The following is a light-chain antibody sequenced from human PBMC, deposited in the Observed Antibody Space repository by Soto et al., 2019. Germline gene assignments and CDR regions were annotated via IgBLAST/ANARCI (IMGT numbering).Light chain of an antibody. CDR3: CSYGSSFPYV. V-gene: IGLV2-11*01. CDR1: SSDVGGYDY. J-gene: IGLJ1*01. CDR2: DVT. Sequence: QSALTQPPSVSGSPGQSVTISCTGTSSDVGGYDYVSWYQQRPGKAPKLLIYDVTKRPSGVPDRFSGSKSGNTASLTISGLQAEDEADFYCCSYGSSFPYVFGTGTKVTVL.